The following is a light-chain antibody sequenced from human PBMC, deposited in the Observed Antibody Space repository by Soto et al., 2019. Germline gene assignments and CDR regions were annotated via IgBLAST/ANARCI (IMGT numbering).Light chain of an antibody. CDR1: LSVSSY. V-gene: IGKV3-11*01. Sequence: EIVLTQSPATLSLSPGERATLSCRASLSVSSYLAWYQQKPGQAPTLLIYEASNRAAGIPARFSGSGSGTDFTLTISSLEPEDVAVYYCQQRSNWSFTFGPGTKVDIK. CDR2: EAS. J-gene: IGKJ3*01. CDR3: QQRSNWSFT.